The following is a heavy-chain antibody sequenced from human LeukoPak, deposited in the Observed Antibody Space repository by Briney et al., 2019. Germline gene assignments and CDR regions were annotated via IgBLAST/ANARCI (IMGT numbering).Heavy chain of an antibody. J-gene: IGHJ4*02. V-gene: IGHV3-30*02. CDR1: GFTFSSYA. CDR2: IQYDGSNK. D-gene: IGHD6-13*01. CDR3: ANGRSGSNWAADY. Sequence: LSGGSLRLSCAASGFTFSSYAMSWVRQAPGKGLEWVAFIQYDGSNKHYADSVKGRFTISRDNSKNTLYLQMNSLRAEDTAVYYCANGRSGSNWAADYWGQGILVTVSS.